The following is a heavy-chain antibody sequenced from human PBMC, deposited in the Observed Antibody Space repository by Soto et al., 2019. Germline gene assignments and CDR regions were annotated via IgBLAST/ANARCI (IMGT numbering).Heavy chain of an antibody. CDR3: VRDGGGVGSNMDV. CDR2: IWNDGSDK. V-gene: IGHV3-33*01. D-gene: IGHD3-16*01. CDR1: GFTFSSYG. J-gene: IGHJ6*02. Sequence: QVQLVESGGGVVQPGRSLRLSCAASGFTFSSYGMNWVRQAPGKGLEWVAVIWNDGSDKYYADSAKGRFTISRDNSKNTLCMEMNRLRAEDTAVYYCVRDGGGVGSNMDVWGQGTTVTVSS.